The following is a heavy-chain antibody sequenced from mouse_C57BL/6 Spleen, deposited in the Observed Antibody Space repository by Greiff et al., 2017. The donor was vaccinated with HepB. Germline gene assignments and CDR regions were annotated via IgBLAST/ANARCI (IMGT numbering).Heavy chain of an antibody. CDR1: GFNIKDYY. D-gene: IGHD1-1*01. Sequence: EVQLQQSGAELVKPGASVKLSCTASGFNIKDYYMHWVKQRTEQGLEWIGRIDPEDGDTKYAPKFQGKATITADTYSNTAYLQLSSLTSEYTAVYCCARSGVVVATKYAMDYWGQGTSVTVSS. J-gene: IGHJ4*01. V-gene: IGHV14-2*01. CDR2: IDPEDGDT. CDR3: ARSGVVVATKYAMDY.